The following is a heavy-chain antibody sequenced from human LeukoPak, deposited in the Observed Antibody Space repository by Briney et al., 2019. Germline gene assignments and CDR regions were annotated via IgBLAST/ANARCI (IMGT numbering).Heavy chain of an antibody. CDR3: ARAGERYYGSGSYPVYYYYYMDV. CDR2: IIPIFGTA. Sequence: SVXVSCKASGGTFSSYAISWVRQAPGQGLEWMGGIIPIFGTANYAQKFQGRVTITTDESTSTAYMELSSLRSEDMAVYYCARAGERYYGSGSYPVYYYYYMDVWGKGTTVTVSS. CDR1: GGTFSSYA. D-gene: IGHD3-10*01. V-gene: IGHV1-69*05. J-gene: IGHJ6*03.